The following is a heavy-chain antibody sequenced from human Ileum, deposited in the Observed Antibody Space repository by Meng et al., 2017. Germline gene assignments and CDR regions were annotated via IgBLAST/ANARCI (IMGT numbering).Heavy chain of an antibody. CDR1: GFTLSSYW. D-gene: IGHD7-27*01. J-gene: IGHJ2*01. CDR3: GRQQRNGDYWYFDL. CDR2: SSGDGRTT. Sequence: GESLKISCAASGFTLSSYWMHWVRQAPGKGLVWVSRSSGDGRTTSYADSVTGRFTISRDNAKNTLYLQMNSLRAEDTAVYYCGRQQRNGDYWYFDLWGRGTLVTVSS. V-gene: IGHV3-74*01.